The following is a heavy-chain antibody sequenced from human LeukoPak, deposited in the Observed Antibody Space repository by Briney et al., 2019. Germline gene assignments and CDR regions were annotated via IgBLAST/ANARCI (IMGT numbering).Heavy chain of an antibody. D-gene: IGHD5-18*01. Sequence: GASVKVSCKASGYTFTGYYMHWVRQAPGQGLEWMGWVNPNSGDTNYAQKFQGRVTMTRDTSISTAYMELSRLRSDDTAVYYCASLDTAMVGLDYWGQGTLVTVSS. J-gene: IGHJ4*02. V-gene: IGHV1-2*02. CDR3: ASLDTAMVGLDY. CDR1: GYTFTGYY. CDR2: VNPNSGDT.